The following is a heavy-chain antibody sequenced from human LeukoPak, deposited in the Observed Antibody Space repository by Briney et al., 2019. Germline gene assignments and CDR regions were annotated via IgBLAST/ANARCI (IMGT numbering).Heavy chain of an antibody. CDR1: GFTFSNYW. CDR3: ASDCSGGNSYLNLR. Sequence: GGSLRLSCAASGFTFSNYWMHWVRQAPGKGLVWVSRIKSDGRDSTYADSVKGRFTISRDNAKHTVYLQMNSLRVEDTAVYYCASDCSGGNSYLNLRWGRGALVTVSS. J-gene: IGHJ4*02. D-gene: IGHD2-15*01. V-gene: IGHV3-74*01. CDR2: IKSDGRDS.